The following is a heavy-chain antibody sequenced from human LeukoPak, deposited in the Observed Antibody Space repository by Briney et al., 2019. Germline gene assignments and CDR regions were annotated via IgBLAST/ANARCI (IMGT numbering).Heavy chain of an antibody. Sequence: ASVKVSCKASGYTFTSYGSSWVRQAPGRGLEWMGWISAYNGNTNYAQKLQGRVTMTTDTSTSTAYIALRSLRSDDTAVYYCARDRNRLVLRDYYMDVWGKGTTVTVSS. J-gene: IGHJ6*03. CDR2: ISAYNGNT. D-gene: IGHD1-14*01. CDR1: GYTFTSYG. V-gene: IGHV1-18*01. CDR3: ARDRNRLVLRDYYMDV.